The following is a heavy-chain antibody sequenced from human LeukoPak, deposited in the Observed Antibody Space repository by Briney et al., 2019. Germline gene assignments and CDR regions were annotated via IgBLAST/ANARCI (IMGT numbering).Heavy chain of an antibody. V-gene: IGHV3-23*01. CDR2: ISASGSST. Sequence: GETLSLSCAASGFTFRNYAMTWIRQAPGKGLEWVSSISASGSSTWYADSVKGRFTISRDNAKNTLYLRMNSLRAEDTAEYYCAKDERGDYVTGFDSWGQGTLVTVSS. J-gene: IGHJ4*02. CDR1: GFTFRNYA. CDR3: AKDERGDYVTGFDS. D-gene: IGHD4-17*01.